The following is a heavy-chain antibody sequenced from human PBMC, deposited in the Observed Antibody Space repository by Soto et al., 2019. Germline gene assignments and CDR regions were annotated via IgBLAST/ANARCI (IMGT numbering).Heavy chain of an antibody. Sequence: QITLKESGPTLVKPTQTLTLTCTFSGFSLSTSGVGVGWIRQPPGKALEWLALIYWDDDKRYSPSLKNRLTIPKDTSKNQVVLTMTNMDPVDTATYYCAQNSITMIRGVFDYWGQGTLVTVSS. J-gene: IGHJ4*02. D-gene: IGHD3-10*01. V-gene: IGHV2-5*02. CDR3: AQNSITMIRGVFDY. CDR1: GFSLSTSGVG. CDR2: IYWDDDK.